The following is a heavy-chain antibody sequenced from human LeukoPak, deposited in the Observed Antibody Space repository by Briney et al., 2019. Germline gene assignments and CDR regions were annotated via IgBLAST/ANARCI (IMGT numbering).Heavy chain of an antibody. CDR2: IYSSGSP. CDR1: GGSISSGVFY. CDR3: ARDDGLGRGGVDP. D-gene: IGHD1-26*01. Sequence: PSETLSLTCTVSGGSISSGVFYWSWIRQHPGKGLEWIGYIYSSGSPFYNPSLKSRVTISVDTSKNQFSLKLSSVTAADTAVYFCARDDGLGRGGVDPWGQGTLVTVSS. V-gene: IGHV4-31*03. J-gene: IGHJ5*02.